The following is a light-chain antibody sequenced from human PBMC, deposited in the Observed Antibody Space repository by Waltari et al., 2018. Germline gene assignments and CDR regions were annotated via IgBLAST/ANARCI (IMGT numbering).Light chain of an antibody. CDR2: GKN. CDR1: SLRSYY. J-gene: IGLJ3*02. V-gene: IGLV3-19*01. Sequence: SSELTQDPAVSVALGPTVRITCQGDSLRSYYASWYQKKPGQAPVLVINGKNNRPSGLPARLAGSSSRNTASLTIAGAQAEDEADYYCNSRDSSGNLLFGGGTKLTGL. CDR3: NSRDSSGNLL.